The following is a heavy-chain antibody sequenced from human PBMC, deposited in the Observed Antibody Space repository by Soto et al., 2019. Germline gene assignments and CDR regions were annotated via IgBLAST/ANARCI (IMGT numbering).Heavy chain of an antibody. J-gene: IGHJ3*02. CDR1: GGSISSYY. CDR2: IYYSGST. V-gene: IGHV4-59*12. D-gene: IGHD3-22*01. CDR3: ARGGTPHSRAFDI. Sequence: PSETLSLTCTVSGGSISSYYWSWIRQPPGKGLEWIGYIYYSGSTNYNPSLKSRVTISVDTSKNQYSLKLSSVTAADTAVYYCARGGTPHSRAFDIWGQGTMVTVSS.